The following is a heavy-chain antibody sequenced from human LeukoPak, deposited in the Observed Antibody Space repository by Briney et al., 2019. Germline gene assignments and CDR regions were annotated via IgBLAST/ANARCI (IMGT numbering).Heavy chain of an antibody. D-gene: IGHD6-19*01. V-gene: IGHV4-38-2*02. Sequence: PSETLSLTCTVSGYSISSGYYWGWIRQPPGKGLEWIGSIYHSGSTYYNPSLKSRVTISVDTSKNQFSLKLSSVTAADTAVYYCASHSSGWYDRDDAFDIWGQGTMVTV. CDR1: GYSISSGYY. CDR3: ASHSSGWYDRDDAFDI. CDR2: IYHSGST. J-gene: IGHJ3*02.